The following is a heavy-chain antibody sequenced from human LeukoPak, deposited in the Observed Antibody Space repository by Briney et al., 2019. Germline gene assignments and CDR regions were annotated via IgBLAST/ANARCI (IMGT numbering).Heavy chain of an antibody. D-gene: IGHD2-15*01. V-gene: IGHV3-53*01. CDR3: ARIGIRANYYYYYYMDV. CDR1: GFTVSSNY. CDR2: IYSGGST. J-gene: IGHJ6*03. Sequence: GGSLRLSCAASGFTVSSNYMSWVRQAPGKGLEWVSVIYSGGSTYYADSVKGRFTISRDNSKKTLYLQMNSLRAEDTAVYYCARIGIRANYYYYYYMDVWGKGTTVTVSS.